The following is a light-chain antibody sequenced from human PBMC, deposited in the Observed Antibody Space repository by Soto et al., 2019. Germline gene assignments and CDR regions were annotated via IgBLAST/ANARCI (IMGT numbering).Light chain of an antibody. CDR2: GAS. Sequence: AIQMTQSPSSLSASVGDRVTITCRASQAIRNDLGWYQQKPGKAPNLLIFGASNLHVGVPVRFSASGSGTNFTLTISNLQPEDFASYYCLQDYTYPWTFGQGTKVDI. CDR1: QAIRND. J-gene: IGKJ1*01. CDR3: LQDYTYPWT. V-gene: IGKV1-6*01.